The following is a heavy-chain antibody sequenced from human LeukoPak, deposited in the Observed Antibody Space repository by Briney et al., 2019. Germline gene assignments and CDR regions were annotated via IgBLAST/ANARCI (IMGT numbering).Heavy chain of an antibody. V-gene: IGHV3-23*01. CDR3: AKDLVGVGATMNMDY. D-gene: IGHD1-26*01. CDR2: VSGSGGST. CDR1: GFTFSSYA. J-gene: IGHJ4*02. Sequence: GGSLRLSCAVSGFTFSSYAMSWVRQAPGKGLEWVSAVSGSGGSTYYADSVKGRFTIYRDNSKNTLYLQMNSLRAEDTAVYYCAKDLVGVGATMNMDYWGQGTLVTVSS.